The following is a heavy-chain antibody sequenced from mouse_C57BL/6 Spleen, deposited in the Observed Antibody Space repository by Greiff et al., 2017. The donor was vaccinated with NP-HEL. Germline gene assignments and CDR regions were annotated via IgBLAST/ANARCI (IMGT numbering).Heavy chain of an antibody. CDR2: ILPGSGST. D-gene: IGHD1-1*01. V-gene: IGHV1-9*01. CDR1: GYTFTGYW. Sequence: QVQLQQSGAELMKPGASVKLSCKATGYTFTGYWIEWVKQRPGHGLEWIGEILPGSGSTNYNEKFKGKATFTADTSSNTAYMQLSSLTTEDSAIYYCARKVYYYGSSPCYAMDYWGQGTSVTVSS. J-gene: IGHJ4*01. CDR3: ARKVYYYGSSPCYAMDY.